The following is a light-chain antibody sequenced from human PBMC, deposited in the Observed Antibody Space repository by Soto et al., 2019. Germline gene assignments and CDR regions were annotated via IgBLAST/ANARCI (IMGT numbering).Light chain of an antibody. Sequence: EIVLTQSPGTLSLSPGERATLSCRASQSVSSAFLAWYQQKPGQAPRLLIYGASSRATGIPDGFSGSGSGTDFTLTISRLEPEDFAVFYCQHYENSPLTFGGGTKVDIK. J-gene: IGKJ4*01. CDR2: GAS. V-gene: IGKV3-20*01. CDR1: QSVSSAF. CDR3: QHYENSPLT.